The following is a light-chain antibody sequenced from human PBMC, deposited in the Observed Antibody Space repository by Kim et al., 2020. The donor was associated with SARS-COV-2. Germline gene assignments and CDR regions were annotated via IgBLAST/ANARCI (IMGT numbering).Light chain of an antibody. Sequence: DIQMTQSPSTLSASVGDRVTITCRASQSISSWLAWYQQKPGKAPKLLIYKASSLESGVPSRFSGSGSGTEFTLTISSLQPDDFATYYCQQYNSYSPYSVGQGTMLEI. V-gene: IGKV1-5*03. CDR3: QQYNSYSPYS. CDR2: KAS. CDR1: QSISSW. J-gene: IGKJ2*03.